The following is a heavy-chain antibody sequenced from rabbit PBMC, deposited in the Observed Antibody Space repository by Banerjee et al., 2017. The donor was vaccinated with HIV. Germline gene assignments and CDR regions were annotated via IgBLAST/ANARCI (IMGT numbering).Heavy chain of an antibody. CDR1: GFTFSSYW. CDR2: IDAGKGST. Sequence: QEQLEESGGDLVQPEGSLTLTCKASGFTFSSYWMSWVRQAPGKGLEWIGAIDAGKGSTDYASWVNGRFTISKTSSTTVTLQMTSLTAADTATYFCARGGGYGTFDLWGPGTLVTVS. J-gene: IGHJ4*01. D-gene: IGHD7-1*01. V-gene: IGHV1S45*01. CDR3: ARGGGYGTFDL.